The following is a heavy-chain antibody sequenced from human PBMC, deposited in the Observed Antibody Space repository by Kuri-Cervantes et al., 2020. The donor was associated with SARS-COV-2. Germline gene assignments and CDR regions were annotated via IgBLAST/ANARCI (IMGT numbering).Heavy chain of an antibody. Sequence: GGSLRLSCAASGLTVRSNYMSWVRQAPGKGLEWVSVIYSGGSTYYADPVKGRFTISRDSSKNMLYLQMNSLRVEDTAVYYCARERYGDYVSPYQYYGMDVWGQGTTVTVSS. CDR3: ARERYGDYVSPYQYYGMDV. V-gene: IGHV3-53*01. J-gene: IGHJ6*02. CDR1: GLTVRSNY. D-gene: IGHD4-17*01. CDR2: IYSGGST.